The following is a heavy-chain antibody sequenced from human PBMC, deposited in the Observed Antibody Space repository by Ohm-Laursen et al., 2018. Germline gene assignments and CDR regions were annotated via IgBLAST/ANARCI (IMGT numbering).Heavy chain of an antibody. CDR2: INPNSGGT. D-gene: IGHD3-22*01. V-gene: IGHV1-2*02. J-gene: IGHJ3*02. Sequence: ASVKVSCKASGYTFTGYYMHWVRQAPGQGLEWMGWINPNSGGTNYAQKFQGRVTMTRDTSISTAYMELSRLRSDDTAVYYCARDLRDGRFDSSGYSPPDAFDIWGQGTMVTVSS. CDR3: ARDLRDGRFDSSGYSPPDAFDI. CDR1: GYTFTGYY.